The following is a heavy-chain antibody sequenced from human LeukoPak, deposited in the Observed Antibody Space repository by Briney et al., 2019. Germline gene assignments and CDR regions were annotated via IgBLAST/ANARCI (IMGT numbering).Heavy chain of an antibody. CDR2: ISSSGSTI. CDR1: GFTFSDYY. J-gene: IGHJ4*02. Sequence: PGGSLRLSCAASGFTFSDYYMSWIRHAPGKGLEWVSYISSSGSTIYYADSVKGRFTISRDNAKNSLYLQMNSLRAEDTAVYYCARGSPYYETPTGVLDYWGQGTLVTVSS. D-gene: IGHD3-16*01. CDR3: ARGSPYYETPTGVLDY. V-gene: IGHV3-11*01.